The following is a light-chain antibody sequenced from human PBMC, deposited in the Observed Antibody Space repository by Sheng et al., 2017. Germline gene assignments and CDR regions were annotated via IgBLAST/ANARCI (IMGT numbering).Light chain of an antibody. CDR1: ERIRSNY. CDR2: GAF. J-gene: IGKJ3*01. CDR3: QQYGSSPPEA. V-gene: IGKV3-20*01. Sequence: EIVLTQSPGTLSLSPGERATLSCRASERIRSNYLAWYQQKPGQAPRLLIYGAFNRATGIPDRFSGSGSATDFTLTINRLEPEDFAVYYCQQYGSSPPEAFGPGTKVDIK.